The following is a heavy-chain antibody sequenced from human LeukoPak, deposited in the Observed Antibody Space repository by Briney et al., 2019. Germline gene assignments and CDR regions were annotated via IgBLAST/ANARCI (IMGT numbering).Heavy chain of an antibody. J-gene: IGHJ4*02. CDR2: ISGSGGTT. D-gene: IGHD2-2*01. V-gene: IGHV3-23*01. Sequence: VSAISGSGGTTYHADSVKGRFTISRDNAKNSLYLQMNSLRAEDTAVYYCARALYCSSTSCAHWGQGTLVTVSS. CDR3: ARALYCSSTSCAH.